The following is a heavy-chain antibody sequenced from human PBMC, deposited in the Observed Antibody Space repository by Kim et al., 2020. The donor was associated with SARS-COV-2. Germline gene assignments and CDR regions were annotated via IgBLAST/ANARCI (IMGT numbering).Heavy chain of an antibody. CDR1: GGSFSCGDCF. D-gene: IGHD6-25*01. V-gene: IGHV4-39*01. J-gene: IGHJ4*02. Sequence: SETLSLTCTVSGGSFSCGDCFWAWIRQPPGKGLEWIGTIFYSGNTYHNPSLKSRIAIPVDTSKKQFSLWLSSVTAADTAIYYCARRRPAANPHYFDYWGQGVLVTGSS. CDR2: IFYSGNT. CDR3: ARRRPAANPHYFDY.